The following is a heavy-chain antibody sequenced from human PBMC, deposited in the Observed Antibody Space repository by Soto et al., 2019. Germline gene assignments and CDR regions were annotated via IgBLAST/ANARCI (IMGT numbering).Heavy chain of an antibody. Sequence: GASVKVSCKASGYTFTGYYMHWVRQAPGQGLEWMGWINPNSGGTNYAQTFQGRVTMTRDTSISTAYMELSRLRSDDTAVYYCARDWRHFDWLPGGKHWFDPWGQGTLVTVSS. CDR2: INPNSGGT. V-gene: IGHV1-2*02. D-gene: IGHD3-9*01. CDR3: ARDWRHFDWLPGGKHWFDP. J-gene: IGHJ5*02. CDR1: GYTFTGYY.